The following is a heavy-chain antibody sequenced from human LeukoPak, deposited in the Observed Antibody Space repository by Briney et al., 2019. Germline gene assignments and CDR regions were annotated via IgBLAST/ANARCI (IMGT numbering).Heavy chain of an antibody. J-gene: IGHJ4*02. CDR2: ISTFNGNT. CDR3: AKGARSSGLFDY. D-gene: IGHD6-19*01. CDR1: GYTFTNYG. V-gene: IGHV1-18*01. Sequence: ASVKVSCKASGYTFTNYGISWVRQAPGQGLEWMGWISTFNGNTNYAQKLQGRATMTTDTSTTTAYMELRSLRSDDTAVYYCAKGARSSGLFDYWGQGTLVTVSS.